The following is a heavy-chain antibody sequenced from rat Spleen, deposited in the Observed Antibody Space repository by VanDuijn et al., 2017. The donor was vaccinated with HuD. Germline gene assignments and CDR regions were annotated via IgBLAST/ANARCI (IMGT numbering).Heavy chain of an antibody. CDR1: VYSITSSYR. Sequence: EVQLQESGPGLVKPSQSLSLTCSVTVYSITSSYRWNWIRKFPGNKLEWMGYINGAGSTSYNPSLKSRISITRDTSKNQFFLQLNSVTTEDTATYYCARSALMYTTDPSDYWGQGVMVTVSS. CDR2: INGAGST. D-gene: IGHD1-6*01. V-gene: IGHV3-3*01. J-gene: IGHJ2*01. CDR3: ARSALMYTTDPSDY.